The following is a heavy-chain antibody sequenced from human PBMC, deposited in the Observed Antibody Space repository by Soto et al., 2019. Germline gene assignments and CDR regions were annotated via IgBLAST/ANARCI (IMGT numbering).Heavy chain of an antibody. Sequence: SQPVSLTSAISGVSVSSNIGAWNCIRQSPSRGLEWLGRTYYRSKWYNDYAVSVKSRITINPDTSKNQFSLQLNSVTPEDTAVYYCARDSLKTIAAAGIWWFDPWGQGTLVTVSS. CDR3: ARDSLKTIAAAGIWWFDP. V-gene: IGHV6-1*01. CDR2: TYYRSKWYN. J-gene: IGHJ5*02. CDR1: GVSVSSNIGA. D-gene: IGHD6-13*01.